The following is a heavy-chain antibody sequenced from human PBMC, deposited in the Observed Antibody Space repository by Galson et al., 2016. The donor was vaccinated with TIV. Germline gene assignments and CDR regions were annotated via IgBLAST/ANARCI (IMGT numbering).Heavy chain of an antibody. D-gene: IGHD2-15*01. CDR2: MNPNSGNA. Sequence: SVKVSCKASGYTFNNNDISWVRQATGQGLEWMGWMNPNSGNAGYAQKFQGRVTMTSNTSVNTAYMEVRSLRFEDTAVYYCARARRGYCSGGSCLPGYWGQGTPVTVSS. CDR3: ARARRGYCSGGSCLPGY. CDR1: GYTFNNND. V-gene: IGHV1-8*01. J-gene: IGHJ4*02.